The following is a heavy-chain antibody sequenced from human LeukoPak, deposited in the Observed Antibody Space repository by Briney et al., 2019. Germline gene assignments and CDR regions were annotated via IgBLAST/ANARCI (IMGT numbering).Heavy chain of an antibody. CDR1: GGSISSYY. V-gene: IGHV4-59*08. Sequence: SETLSLTCTVSGGSISSYYWSWIRQPPGKGLEWIGYIYYSGSTNYNPSLKSRVTISVDTSKNQFSLKLSPVTAADTAVYYCARLHDGYRYGADYWGQETLVTAS. J-gene: IGHJ4*02. D-gene: IGHD5-18*01. CDR2: IYYSGST. CDR3: ARLHDGYRYGADY.